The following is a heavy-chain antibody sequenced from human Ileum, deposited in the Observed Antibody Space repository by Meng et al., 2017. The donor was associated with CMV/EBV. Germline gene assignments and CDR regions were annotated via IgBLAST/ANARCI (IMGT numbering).Heavy chain of an antibody. V-gene: IGHV3-30-3*01. CDR2: ISYDGSKT. CDR1: GFTFRGQA. Sequence: ASGFTFRGQAMPWVRQSPGKGLEWMSVISYDGSKTYFADSVKGRFTISRDNSKNTLFLQMNDLRAADTAVYYCARDPRGYGYGLFDYWGLGTLVTVSS. CDR3: ARDPRGYGYGLFDY. D-gene: IGHD5-18*01. J-gene: IGHJ4*02.